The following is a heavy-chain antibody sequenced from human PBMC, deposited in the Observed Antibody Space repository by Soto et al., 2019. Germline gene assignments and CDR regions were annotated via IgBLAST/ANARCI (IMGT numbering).Heavy chain of an antibody. D-gene: IGHD6-19*01. CDR2: ISGSGGST. V-gene: IGHV3-23*01. CDR1: GFTFSSYA. Sequence: GGSLRLSCAASGFTFSSYAMSWVRQAPGKGLEWVSAISGSGGSTYYADSVKGRFTISRDNSKNTLYLQMNSLRAEDTAVYYCAKETPSRKYSSGCRCGMDVWGQGTTVTVSS. J-gene: IGHJ6*02. CDR3: AKETPSRKYSSGCRCGMDV.